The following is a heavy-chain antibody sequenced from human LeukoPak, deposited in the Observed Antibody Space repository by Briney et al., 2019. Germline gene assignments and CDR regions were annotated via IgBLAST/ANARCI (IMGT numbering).Heavy chain of an antibody. J-gene: IGHJ5*02. Sequence: SETLSLTCTVSGGSISSYYWSWIRQPPGKGLEWIGYIYYSGSTNYNPSLKSRVTISVDTSKNQFSLKLSSVTAADTAVYYCAKLCGLYGSGSYPVCWFDPWGQGTLVTVSS. D-gene: IGHD3-10*01. CDR2: IYYSGST. V-gene: IGHV4-59*01. CDR1: GGSISSYY. CDR3: AKLCGLYGSGSYPVCWFDP.